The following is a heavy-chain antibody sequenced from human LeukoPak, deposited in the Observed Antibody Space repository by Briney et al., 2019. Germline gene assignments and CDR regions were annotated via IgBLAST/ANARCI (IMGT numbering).Heavy chain of an antibody. J-gene: IGHJ4*02. CDR2: IRYDGSNK. Sequence: QPGGSLRLSCAASGFTFSSYGMHWVRQAPGKGLEWVAFIRYDGSNKYYADSVKGRFTISRDNSKNTLYLQMNSLRAEDTAVYYCAKDRHPYEVDGGLYDYWGQGTLVTVSS. V-gene: IGHV3-30*02. CDR1: GFTFSSYG. CDR3: AKDRHPYEVDGGLYDY. D-gene: IGHD3-10*01.